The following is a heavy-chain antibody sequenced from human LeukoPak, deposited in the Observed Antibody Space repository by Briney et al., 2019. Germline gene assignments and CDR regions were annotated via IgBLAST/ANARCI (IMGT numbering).Heavy chain of an antibody. J-gene: IGHJ4*02. CDR3: ASGQQLGY. CDR1: GFTLSTYW. D-gene: IGHD6-13*01. CDR2: IKQDGSEK. Sequence: GGSLRLSCAASGFTLSTYWMSWVRQAPGKGLEWVANIKQDGSEKHYVDFVKGRFTISRDNAKNSLYLQMNSLRAEDTAVYYCASGQQLGYWGQGTLVTVSS. V-gene: IGHV3-7*03.